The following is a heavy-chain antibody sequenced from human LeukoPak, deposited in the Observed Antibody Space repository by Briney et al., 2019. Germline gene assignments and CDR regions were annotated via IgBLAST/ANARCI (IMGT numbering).Heavy chain of an antibody. CDR2: IHHSGST. J-gene: IGHJ4*02. V-gene: IGHV4-39*01. CDR3: ARVERCSSTSCYCFDY. D-gene: IGHD2-2*01. Sequence: SETLSLTCNVSGGSIIGNSTDYWGWVRQPPGKGLEWIATIHHSGSTYDNPSLRGRLTISVDPSKNQFFLTLTSVTAADTAVYYCARVERCSSTSCYCFDYWGQGTLVTVSS. CDR1: GGSIIGNSTDY.